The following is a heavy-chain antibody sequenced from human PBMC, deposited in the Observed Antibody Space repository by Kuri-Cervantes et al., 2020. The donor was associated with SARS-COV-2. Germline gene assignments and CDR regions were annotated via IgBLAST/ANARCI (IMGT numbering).Heavy chain of an antibody. D-gene: IGHD1-1*01. CDR1: GYTLTELS. CDR3: ARVLTIDWNDPLGYYYYGMDV. V-gene: IGHV1-24*01. J-gene: IGHJ6*02. CDR2: FDPEDGET. Sequence: ASVKVSCKVSGYTLTELSMHWVRQAPGKGLEWMGGFDPEDGETIYAQKFQGRVTMTEDTSTDTAYMELSSLRSEDTAVYYRARVLTIDWNDPLGYYYYGMDVWGQGTTVTVSS.